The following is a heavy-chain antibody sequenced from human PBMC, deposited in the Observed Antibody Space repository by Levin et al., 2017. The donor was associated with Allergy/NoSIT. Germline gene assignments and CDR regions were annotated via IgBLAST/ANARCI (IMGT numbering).Heavy chain of an antibody. CDR1: GFTFSSYE. CDR2: ISSSGYSR. D-gene: IGHD4-23*01. J-gene: IGHJ4*02. CDR3: ARAGGYGGQLFDY. Sequence: SGGSLRLSCVASGFTFSSYEVNWVRQAPGKGLEWVSHISSSGYSRYYADSVKGRFTISRDNAKNSLYLQMNSLRAEDTAVYYCARAGGYGGQLFDYWGQGTLVTVSS. V-gene: IGHV3-48*03.